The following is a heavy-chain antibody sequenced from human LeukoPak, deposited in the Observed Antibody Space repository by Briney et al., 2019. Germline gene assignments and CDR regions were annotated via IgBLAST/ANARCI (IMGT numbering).Heavy chain of an antibody. CDR2: IKQDGSEK. Sequence: QSGRSLRLSCEASVFRFSSYGMHWVRQAPGKGLEWVANIKQDGSEKYYVDSVKGRFTISRDNAKNSLYLQMNSLRAEDTAVYYCAREGLESFDYWGQGTLVTVSS. D-gene: IGHD1-1*01. CDR1: VFRFSSYG. CDR3: AREGLESFDY. J-gene: IGHJ4*02. V-gene: IGHV3-7*01.